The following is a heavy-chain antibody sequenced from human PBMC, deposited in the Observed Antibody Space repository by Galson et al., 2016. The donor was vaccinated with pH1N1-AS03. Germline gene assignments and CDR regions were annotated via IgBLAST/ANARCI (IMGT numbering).Heavy chain of an antibody. CDR2: IRWNGDK. CDR1: GFSLDSTDVN. J-gene: IGHJ4*02. V-gene: IGHV2-5*01. D-gene: IGHD1-1*01. Sequence: PALVKPTQTLTLTCTFSGFSLDSTDVNVAWIRQPPGKALEWLALIRWNGDKHYSPSLKNRPTVTKDTSKNQVVLTMTNLDPVDTATYFWARDFNWRIDYWGQGTLVTVSS. CDR3: ARDFNWRIDY.